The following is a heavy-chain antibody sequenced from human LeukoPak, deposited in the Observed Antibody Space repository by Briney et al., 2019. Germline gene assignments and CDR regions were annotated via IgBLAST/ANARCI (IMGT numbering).Heavy chain of an antibody. CDR2: IYYSGST. V-gene: IGHV4-39*07. D-gene: IGHD3-22*01. CDR1: GGSISSSSYY. Sequence: SETLSLTCTVSGGSISSSSYYWGWIRQPPGKGLEWIGSIYYSGSTNYNPSLKSRVTISVDTSKNQFSLKLSSVTAADTAVYYCARGRNTSPRVVYYYDSSGYPVWFDPWGQGTLVTVSS. J-gene: IGHJ5*02. CDR3: ARGRNTSPRVVYYYDSSGYPVWFDP.